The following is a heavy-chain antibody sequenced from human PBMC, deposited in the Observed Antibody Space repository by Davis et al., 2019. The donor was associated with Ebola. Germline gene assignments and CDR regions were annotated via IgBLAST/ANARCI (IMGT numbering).Heavy chain of an antibody. CDR2: IEQDGSEK. CDR3: AKSGLSFGVVKYHYGMDV. CDR1: GFTFSSYW. Sequence: GESLKISCAASGFTFSSYWMSWVRQAPGKGLEWVANIEQDGSEKNYVDSVKGRFTISRDNSKKTLYLQMNSLRAEDTAVYYCAKSGLSFGVVKYHYGMDVWGKGTTVTVSS. V-gene: IGHV3-7*03. D-gene: IGHD3-3*01. J-gene: IGHJ6*04.